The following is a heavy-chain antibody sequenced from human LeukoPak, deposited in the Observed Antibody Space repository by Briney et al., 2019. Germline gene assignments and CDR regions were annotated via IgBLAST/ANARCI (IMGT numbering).Heavy chain of an antibody. V-gene: IGHV3-7*01. CDR2: IKQDGSEK. D-gene: IGHD3-10*02. J-gene: IGHJ6*04. CDR1: GFTFSSYW. Sequence: GGSLRLSCAASGFTFSSYWMSRVRQAPGKGLEWVANIKQDGSEKYHVDSVKGRVTISRDNVKNSLYLQMNSLRAEDTAVYYCAELGITMIGGVWGKGTTVTISS. CDR3: AELGITMIGGV.